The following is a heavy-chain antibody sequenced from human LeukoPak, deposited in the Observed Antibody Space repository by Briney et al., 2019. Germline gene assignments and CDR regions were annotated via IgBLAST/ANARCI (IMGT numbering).Heavy chain of an antibody. CDR1: GFTVSSNY. CDR3: AKDNPKLLWFGSWDAFDI. CDR2: IYSGGST. D-gene: IGHD3-10*01. Sequence: GGSLRLSCAASGFTVSSNYMSWVRQAPGKGLEWVSVIYSGGSTYYADSVKGGFTISRDNSKNKLYLQMNSLRAEDTAVYYCAKDNPKLLWFGSWDAFDIWGQGTMVTVSS. J-gene: IGHJ3*02. V-gene: IGHV3-53*05.